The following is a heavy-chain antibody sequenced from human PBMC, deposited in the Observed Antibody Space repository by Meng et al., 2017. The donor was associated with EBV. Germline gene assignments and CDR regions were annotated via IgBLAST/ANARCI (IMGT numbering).Heavy chain of an antibody. Sequence: QVQLVQSGAEVKKRGASVKVYCKASGYTFTSYAMHWVRQAPGQRLEWMGWINAGNGNTKYSQKFQGRVTITRDTSASTAYMELSSLRSEDTAVYYCARRGGVADWFDPWGQGTLVTVSS. CDR2: INAGNGNT. D-gene: IGHD2-15*01. CDR1: GYTFTSYA. V-gene: IGHV1-3*01. CDR3: ARRGGVADWFDP. J-gene: IGHJ5*02.